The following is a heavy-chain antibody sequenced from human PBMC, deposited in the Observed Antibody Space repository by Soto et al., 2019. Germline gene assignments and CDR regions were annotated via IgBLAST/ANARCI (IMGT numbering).Heavy chain of an antibody. CDR2: INPNSGGT. CDR1: GYTFTGYY. Sequence: GASVKVSCKASGYTFTGYYMHWVRQAPGQGLEWMGWINPNSGGTNYEQKFQGRVTMTRDTSISTAYMELSRLRSDDTAVYYCAREEALCSGSSYHYYAMDVSGQGTTVTV. J-gene: IGHJ6*02. D-gene: IGHD2-15*01. CDR3: AREEALCSGSSYHYYAMDV. V-gene: IGHV1-2*02.